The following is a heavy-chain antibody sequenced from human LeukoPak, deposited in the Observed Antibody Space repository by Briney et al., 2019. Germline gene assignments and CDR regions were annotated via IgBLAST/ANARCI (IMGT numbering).Heavy chain of an antibody. J-gene: IGHJ4*02. D-gene: IGHD3-3*01. Sequence: PSQTLSLTCTVSGGSISSGDYYWSWIRQPPGKGLEWIGYIYYSGSTYYNPSLKSQVTISVDTSKNQFSLKLSSVTAADTAVYYCARFLEWLLLDYWGQGTLVTVSS. CDR2: IYYSGST. CDR1: GGSISSGDYY. CDR3: ARFLEWLLLDY. V-gene: IGHV4-30-4*01.